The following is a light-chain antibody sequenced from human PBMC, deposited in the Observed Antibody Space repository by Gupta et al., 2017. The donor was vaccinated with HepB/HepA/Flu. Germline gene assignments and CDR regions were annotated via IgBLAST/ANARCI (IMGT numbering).Light chain of an antibody. V-gene: IGKV3-20*01. CDR3: QQYGSSPLT. J-gene: IGKJ4*01. Sequence: EIVLTLSPGTLSVSAGDRDTLSCRASQSVSSHYLAWYQQKPGQAPMLLIYGASSRATGIPDRFSGSGSGTDFTLTISRLEPEDFALYYCQQYGSSPLTFGGGTKVEIK. CDR1: QSVSSHY. CDR2: GAS.